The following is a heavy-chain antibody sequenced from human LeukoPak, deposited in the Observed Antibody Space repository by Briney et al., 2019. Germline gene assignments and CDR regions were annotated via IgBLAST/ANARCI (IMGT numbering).Heavy chain of an antibody. CDR2: ISRSGETT. CDR3: ARSSCPNNRCTYYLDY. V-gene: IGHV3-23*01. J-gene: IGHJ4*02. CDR1: GFTFSNFA. Sequence: PGGSLRLSCAASGFTFSNFAMRWVRQAPGKGLEWVSAISRSGETTVYADSMRGRFTMSRDNSKNTLYLQMNSLGAEDTAVYYCARSSCPNNRCTYYLDYWGQGTLVTVPS. D-gene: IGHD2-8*01.